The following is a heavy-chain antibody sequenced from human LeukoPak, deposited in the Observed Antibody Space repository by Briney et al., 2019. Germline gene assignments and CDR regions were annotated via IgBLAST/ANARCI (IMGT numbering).Heavy chain of an antibody. Sequence: PGGSLRLSCAASEFHFSTHGMKWVRQAPGKGVEWGSGVSPSGDITYYADSVRGGFTISRDNRKSPVSLQMNSLRAEDTALYYCVRDLHWGAFDVCGQGTMVTVSS. D-gene: IGHD7-27*01. CDR3: VRDLHWGAFDV. CDR1: EFHFSTHG. CDR2: VSPSGDIT. V-gene: IGHV3-23*01. J-gene: IGHJ3*01.